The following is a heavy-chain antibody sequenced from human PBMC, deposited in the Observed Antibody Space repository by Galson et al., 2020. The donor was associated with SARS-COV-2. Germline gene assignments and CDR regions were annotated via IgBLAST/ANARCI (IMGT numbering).Heavy chain of an antibody. J-gene: IGHJ5*02. Sequence: TGGSLRLSCVASGFAFSNEWMHWVRQAPGKGLMWVSRIRADGSRSDYADSVKGRFTISRDNAKNTQYLQMDSLRLEDTAVYYCTRDPGWCGXXXXXACGQGTLVTVSS. D-gene: IGHD2-8*01. CDR3: TRDPGWCGXXXXXA. CDR1: GFAFSNEW. CDR2: IRADGSRS. V-gene: IGHV3-74*01.